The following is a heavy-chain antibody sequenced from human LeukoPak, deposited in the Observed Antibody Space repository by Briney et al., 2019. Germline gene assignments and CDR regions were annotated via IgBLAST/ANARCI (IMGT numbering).Heavy chain of an antibody. J-gene: IGHJ3*01. CDR3: ARDAQWELRALDV. V-gene: IGHV3-53*01. D-gene: IGHD4-23*01. CDR1: GFTVSNNY. CDR2: IYSGGRT. Sequence: GGSLRLSCAVSGFTVSNNYMNWVRQAPGKGLEWVSIIYSGGRTYYADSAKGRFTISRDIFKNTVYLQMNSLRAEDTAVYYCARDAQWELRALDVWGRGTMVIVSS.